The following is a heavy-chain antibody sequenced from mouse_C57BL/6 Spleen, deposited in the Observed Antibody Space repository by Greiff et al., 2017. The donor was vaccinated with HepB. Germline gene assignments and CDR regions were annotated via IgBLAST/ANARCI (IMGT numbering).Heavy chain of an antibody. CDR3: AREVDYPFAY. Sequence: QVQLQQPGAELVRPGSSVKLSCKASGYTFTSYWMHWVKQRPIQGLEWIGNIDPSDSETHYNQKFKDKATLTVDKSSSTAYMQPSSLTSEDSAVYYCAREVDYPFAYWGQGTLVTVSA. J-gene: IGHJ3*01. D-gene: IGHD1-1*02. CDR2: IDPSDSET. CDR1: GYTFTSYW. V-gene: IGHV1-52*01.